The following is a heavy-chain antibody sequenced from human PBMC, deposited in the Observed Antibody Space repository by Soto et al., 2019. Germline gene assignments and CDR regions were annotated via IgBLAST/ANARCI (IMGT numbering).Heavy chain of an antibody. D-gene: IGHD2-15*01. CDR2: IYYSGST. Sequence: QLQLQESGPGLVKPSETLSLTCTVSGGSISSSSYYWGWIRQPPGKGLEWIGSIYYSGSTYYNPSRKSRIPLSVDTSKNQFSLKLSSVTAADTAVYYCARLKGYCSGGSCYDIWGQGTMVTVSS. J-gene: IGHJ3*02. CDR3: ARLKGYCSGGSCYDI. CDR1: GGSISSSSYY. V-gene: IGHV4-39*01.